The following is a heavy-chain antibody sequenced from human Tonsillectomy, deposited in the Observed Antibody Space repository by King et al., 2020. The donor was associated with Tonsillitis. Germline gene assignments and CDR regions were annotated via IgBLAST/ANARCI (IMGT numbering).Heavy chain of an antibody. Sequence: VQLVESGGGLVQPGGSLRLSCVASGFAISSKYMSWVRQAPGKGLEWVSVMYSGGNTSYADSVRGRFILSRDNSGNTLYLQMNSLRTDDTAVYYCASPNSYYDKRGNDTDYWGQGTLVTVFS. CDR1: GFAISSKY. J-gene: IGHJ4*02. V-gene: IGHV3-66*01. D-gene: IGHD3-16*01. CDR2: MYSGGNT. CDR3: ASPNSYYDKRGNDTDY.